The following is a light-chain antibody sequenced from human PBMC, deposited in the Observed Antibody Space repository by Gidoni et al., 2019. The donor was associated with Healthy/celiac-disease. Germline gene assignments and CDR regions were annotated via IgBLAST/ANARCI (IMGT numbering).Light chain of an antibody. J-gene: IGKJ1*01. CDR3: QQYGIWT. CDR2: GAS. CDR1: QSVSRSY. Sequence: EIVLTQSPGTLSLSPGERATLSCRASQSVSRSYLAWYQQKPGQAPRLLIYGASSRATGIPDRFIVSGSGTDFTLTISRLEPEDFAVYYCQQYGIWTFXQXTKVEIK. V-gene: IGKV3-20*01.